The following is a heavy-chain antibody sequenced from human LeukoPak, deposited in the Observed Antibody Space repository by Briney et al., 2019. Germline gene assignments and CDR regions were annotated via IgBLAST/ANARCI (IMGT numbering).Heavy chain of an antibody. J-gene: IGHJ3*02. CDR3: ARAGFDAFDI. CDR2: ISSSGSTI. V-gene: IGHV3-48*03. Sequence: PGGSLRLSCAASGFTFSSYEMNWVRQAPGKGLEWVSYISSSGSTIYYADSVKGRFTISRDNAKNSLYLQMNSLRAEDTAVYYCARAGFDAFDIWGQGTMVTVSS. D-gene: IGHD6-25*01. CDR1: GFTFSSYE.